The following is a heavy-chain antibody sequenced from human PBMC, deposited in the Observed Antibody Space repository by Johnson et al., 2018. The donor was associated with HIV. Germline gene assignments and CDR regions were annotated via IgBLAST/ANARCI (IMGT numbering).Heavy chain of an antibody. CDR1: GFSISSNY. D-gene: IGHD6-19*01. CDR3: ARHKAVADAFDI. J-gene: IGHJ3*02. Sequence: VQLVESGGGLIQPGGSLRLSCKASGFSISSNYMSWVRQPPGKGLEWVSVFYSGSNTYYADSVKGRFTISRDNSNNTLYLQMNSLRAEDTAVYYCARHKAVADAFDIWGQVTVVTVS. CDR2: FYSGSNT. V-gene: IGHV3-53*01.